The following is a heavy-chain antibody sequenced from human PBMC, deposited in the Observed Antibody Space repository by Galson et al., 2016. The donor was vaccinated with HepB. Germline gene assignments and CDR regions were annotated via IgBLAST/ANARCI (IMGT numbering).Heavy chain of an antibody. CDR2: IWFDGSNE. J-gene: IGHJ4*02. CDR1: GISFSKSA. D-gene: IGHD5-24*01. CDR3: ARQLVTDGYPFDI. V-gene: IGHV3-33*01. Sequence: SLRLSCAASGISFSKSAMHWVRQAPGKGLEWVAVIWFDGSNENYGDSVKGRFTISRDNSKGTLYMQINSLRPEGTATYFCARQLVTDGYPFDIWGQGTLVAVSP.